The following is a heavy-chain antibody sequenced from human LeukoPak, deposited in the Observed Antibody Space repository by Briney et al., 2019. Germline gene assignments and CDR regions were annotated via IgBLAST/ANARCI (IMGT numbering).Heavy chain of an antibody. V-gene: IGHV4-61*01. CDR3: ARTTEAHSWRTRYYDYYMDV. Sequence: SETLSLTCTVSGGSISSGSYYWSWIRQPPGKGLEWIGYIYYSGSTNYNPSLKSRVTISVDTSKNQFSLKLSSVTAADTAVYYCARTTEAHSWRTRYYDYYMDVWGKGTTVTVSS. D-gene: IGHD6-13*01. CDR1: GGSISSGSYY. J-gene: IGHJ6*03. CDR2: IYYSGST.